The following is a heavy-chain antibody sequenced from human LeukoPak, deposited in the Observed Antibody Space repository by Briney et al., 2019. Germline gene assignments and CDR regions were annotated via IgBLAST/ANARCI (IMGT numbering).Heavy chain of an antibody. CDR1: GYTFTSYG. V-gene: IGHV1-18*01. Sequence: ASVKVSCKASGYTFTSYGITWVRQAPGQGLEWMGWISGYNGNTNYAQNLQGRVTMTPDTSTSTAYMELRSLRSDDTAVYYCARAAITKDGSGYFYWGQGTLVTVSS. CDR2: ISGYNGNT. D-gene: IGHD3-22*01. J-gene: IGHJ4*02. CDR3: ARAAITKDGSGYFY.